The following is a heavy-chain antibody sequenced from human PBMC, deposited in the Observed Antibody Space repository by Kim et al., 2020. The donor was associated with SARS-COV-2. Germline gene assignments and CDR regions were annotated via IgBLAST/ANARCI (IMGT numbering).Heavy chain of an antibody. J-gene: IGHJ4*02. Sequence: GGSLRLSCAASGFTFRSYSMNWVRQAPGKGLEWVSSISSSSNYIYYADSVKGRFTISKDNAKNSLYLQMNSLRAEDTAVYYCARADCGGDCYSEEYYFDYWGQGALVTVSS. CDR3: ARADCGGDCYSEEYYFDY. CDR2: ISSSSNYI. CDR1: GFTFRSYS. V-gene: IGHV3-21*01. D-gene: IGHD2-21*02.